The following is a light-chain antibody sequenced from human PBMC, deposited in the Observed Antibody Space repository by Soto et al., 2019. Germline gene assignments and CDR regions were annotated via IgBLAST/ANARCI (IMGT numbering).Light chain of an antibody. CDR1: SSDIGDYNY. CDR2: DVS. J-gene: IGLJ3*02. V-gene: IGLV2-14*01. Sequence: QSALTQPASMSGSPGQSITISCTGTSSDIGDYNYVSWYQQYPGKVPKLVIYDVSHRPSGVSNRFSGSKSGNTASLTISGLQAEDEADYYCSSSTTTTSLVVFGGGTKLTVL. CDR3: SSSTTTTSLVV.